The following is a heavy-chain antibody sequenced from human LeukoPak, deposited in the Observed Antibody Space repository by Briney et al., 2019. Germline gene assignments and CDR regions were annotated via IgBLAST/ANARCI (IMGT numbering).Heavy chain of an antibody. Sequence: SETLSLTCAVSGGSITSGNWWTWVRQSPGKGLEWLGEIHHGGTANYNPSLKSRVTISVDKSKNQFSLKLNSVTAADTAVYYCAKKDYYYMDVWGTGTTVTVSS. V-gene: IGHV4-4*02. CDR2: IHHGGTA. CDR1: GGSITSGNW. J-gene: IGHJ6*03. CDR3: AKKDYYYMDV.